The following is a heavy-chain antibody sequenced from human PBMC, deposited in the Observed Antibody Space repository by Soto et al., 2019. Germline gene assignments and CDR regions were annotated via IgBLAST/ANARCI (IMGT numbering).Heavy chain of an antibody. Sequence: SQTLSLTCAISGDSVSSNSAAWNWIRQSPSRGLEWLGRTYYRSKWYNDYAVSVKSRITINPDTSKNQFSLQLNSVTPEDTAVYYCARGQGIAAEDYYYYYGMDVWGQGTTVTVSS. J-gene: IGHJ6*02. CDR2: TYYRSKWYN. V-gene: IGHV6-1*01. CDR3: ARGQGIAAEDYYYYYGMDV. CDR1: GDSVSSNSAA. D-gene: IGHD6-13*01.